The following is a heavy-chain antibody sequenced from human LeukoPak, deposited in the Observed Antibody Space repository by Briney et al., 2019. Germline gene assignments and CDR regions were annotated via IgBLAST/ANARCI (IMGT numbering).Heavy chain of an antibody. CDR3: ARGPSGSYSSVFDY. Sequence: SETLSLTCTVSGGSISSGGYYWSWIRQHPGKGLEWIGYIYYSGSTYYNPSLKSRVTISVDTSKNQFSLKLSSVTAADTAVYYCARGPSGSYSSVFDYWGQGTLVTVSS. CDR1: GGSISSGGYY. CDR2: IYYSGST. V-gene: IGHV4-31*03. D-gene: IGHD1-26*01. J-gene: IGHJ4*02.